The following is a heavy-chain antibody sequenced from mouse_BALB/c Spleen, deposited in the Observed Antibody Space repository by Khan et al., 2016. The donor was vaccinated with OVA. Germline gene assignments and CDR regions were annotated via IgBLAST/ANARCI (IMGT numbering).Heavy chain of an antibody. CDR3: ARGNYYSSSSWFGY. V-gene: IGHV1-9*01. D-gene: IGHD1-1*01. CDR2: ILPGSGRN. J-gene: IGHJ3*01. Sequence: QVRLQQSGAELMKPGASVKISCKATGYTFSSYWIEWVKQRPGHGLEWIGEILPGSGRNNYNEKFKGKATFTADTSSNTVYMQLSSLTSEDSAVYYCARGNYYSSSSWFGYWGQGTLVTVSA. CDR1: GYTFSSYW.